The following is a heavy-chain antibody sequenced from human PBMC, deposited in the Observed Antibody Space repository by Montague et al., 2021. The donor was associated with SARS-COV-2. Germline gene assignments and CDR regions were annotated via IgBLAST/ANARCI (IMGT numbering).Heavy chain of an antibody. CDR2: IYYSGST. J-gene: IGHJ6*02. Sequence: SETLSLTCTVSGGSISSYYWSWIRQPPGKGLEWIGYIYYSGSTYYNPSLKSRVTISVDTSKNQFSLKLSSVTAADTAVYYCARARQLVGRGFGYYYYGMDVWGQGTKGTVSS. V-gene: IGHV4-59*01. CDR3: ARARQLVGRGFGYYYYGMDV. CDR1: GGSISSYY. D-gene: IGHD6-13*01.